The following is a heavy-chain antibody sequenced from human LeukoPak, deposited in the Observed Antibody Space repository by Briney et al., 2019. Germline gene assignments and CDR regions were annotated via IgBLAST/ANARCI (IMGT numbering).Heavy chain of an antibody. CDR2: IRQDGSEE. CDR3: ARDTSSSWYGINY. D-gene: IGHD6-13*01. CDR1: GFTFSSYW. V-gene: IGHV3-7*01. Sequence: GGSLRLSCAVSGFTFSSYWMSWVRQAPGKGLEGVANIRQDGSEEYYVDSVKGRFTISRDNAKNSLYLQMNSLRAEDTAVYYCARDTSSSWYGINYWGQGTLVTVSS. J-gene: IGHJ4*02.